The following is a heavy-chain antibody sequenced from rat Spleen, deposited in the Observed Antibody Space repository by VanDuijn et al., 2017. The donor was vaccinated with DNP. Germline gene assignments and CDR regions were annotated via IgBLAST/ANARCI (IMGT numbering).Heavy chain of an antibody. V-gene: IGHV5S11*01. Sequence: EVQLVESGGGLVQPGRSMKLSCAASGFTFSHYYMAWVRQAPAKGLEWVASISTGGGNIYYRDSVKGRFTISRDNAKSTLYLQMDSLRSDETASYYCAKNTDYGGYSPMDVWGQGTSVTVSS. D-gene: IGHD1-11*01. CDR3: AKNTDYGGYSPMDV. J-gene: IGHJ4*01. CDR2: ISTGGGNI. CDR1: GFTFSHYY.